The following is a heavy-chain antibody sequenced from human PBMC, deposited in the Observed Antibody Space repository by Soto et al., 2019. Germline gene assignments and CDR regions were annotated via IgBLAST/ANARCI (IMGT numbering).Heavy chain of an antibody. CDR1: GYSFTSYW. Sequence: GESLKISCKGSGYSFTSYWIGWVRQMPGKGLEWMGIIYPGDSDTGYSPSFQGQVTISADKSISTAYLQWSSLKASDTAMYYCARYRVVSYYYYYMDVWGKGTTVTVSS. CDR2: IYPGDSDT. D-gene: IGHD3-3*01. J-gene: IGHJ6*03. CDR3: ARYRVVSYYYYYMDV. V-gene: IGHV5-51*01.